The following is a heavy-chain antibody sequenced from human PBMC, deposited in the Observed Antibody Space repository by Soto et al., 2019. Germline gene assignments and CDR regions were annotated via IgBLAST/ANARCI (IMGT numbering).Heavy chain of an antibody. Sequence: PSETLSLTCTVSGGSISSYYWSWIRQPPGKGLEWIGYIYYSGSTNYNPSLTSRVTISVDTSKNQFSLKLSSVTAADTAVYYCARVNYGSGSYSLYYFDYWGQGTLVTVSS. CDR3: ARVNYGSGSYSLYYFDY. CDR2: IYYSGST. V-gene: IGHV4-59*01. J-gene: IGHJ4*02. D-gene: IGHD3-10*01. CDR1: GGSISSYY.